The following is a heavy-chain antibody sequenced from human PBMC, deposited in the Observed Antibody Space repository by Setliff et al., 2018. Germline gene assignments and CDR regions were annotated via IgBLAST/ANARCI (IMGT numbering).Heavy chain of an antibody. D-gene: IGHD5-18*01. CDR1: GFTFSSYA. V-gene: IGHV3-30*04. CDR2: ISYDGSNK. CDR3: ARSPGWIPWFDS. Sequence: GGSLRLSCAASGFTFSSYAMHWVRQAPGKGLEWVAVISYDGSNKYHADSVKGRFTISRDNAKTSLYLQMDSLRVEDTAVYFCARSPGWIPWFDSWGQGTLVTVSS. J-gene: IGHJ5*01.